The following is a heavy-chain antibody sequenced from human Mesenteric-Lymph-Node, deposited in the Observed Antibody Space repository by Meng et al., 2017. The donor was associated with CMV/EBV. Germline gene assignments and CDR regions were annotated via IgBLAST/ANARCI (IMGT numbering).Heavy chain of an antibody. D-gene: IGHD3-16*01. Sequence: GESLKISCAASGFTFSDYYMSWISQAPGKGLEWVSDNSSSGSTIYYADSVKGRFTISRDNAKNSLYLQMNSLRAEDTTVYYCAKGRVLSPFDYWGQGTLVTVSS. V-gene: IGHV3-11*04. CDR2: NSSSGSTI. CDR1: GFTFSDYY. CDR3: AKGRVLSPFDY. J-gene: IGHJ4*02.